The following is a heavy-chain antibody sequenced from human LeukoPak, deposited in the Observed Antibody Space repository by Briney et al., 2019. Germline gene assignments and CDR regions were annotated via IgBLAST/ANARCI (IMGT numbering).Heavy chain of an antibody. J-gene: IGHJ4*02. D-gene: IGHD1-26*01. CDR1: RFTFSDYS. Sequence: GGSLRLSCAASRFTFSDYSMNWVRQAPGKGLEWVSYISSSSIAIYYADSVKGRLTISRDNAKNSLYLQMNSLRAEDTAVYYCAREHILGARGDFDYWGQGTLVTVSS. CDR2: ISSSSIAI. V-gene: IGHV3-48*01. CDR3: AREHILGARGDFDY.